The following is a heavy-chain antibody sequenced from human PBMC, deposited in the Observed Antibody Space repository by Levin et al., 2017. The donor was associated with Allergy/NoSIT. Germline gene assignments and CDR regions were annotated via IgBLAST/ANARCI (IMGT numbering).Heavy chain of an antibody. Sequence: ASVKVSCAASGFTVSSNYMSWVRQAPGQGLEWVSVIYGGGGTYYADSVKGRFTISRDNSKNTLYLQMNSLRAEDTAVYYCANSRGYSSSWYYFDYWGQGTLVTVSS. CDR3: ANSRGYSSSWYYFDY. J-gene: IGHJ4*02. CDR1: GFTVSSNY. V-gene: IGHV3-53*01. D-gene: IGHD6-13*01. CDR2: IYGGGGT.